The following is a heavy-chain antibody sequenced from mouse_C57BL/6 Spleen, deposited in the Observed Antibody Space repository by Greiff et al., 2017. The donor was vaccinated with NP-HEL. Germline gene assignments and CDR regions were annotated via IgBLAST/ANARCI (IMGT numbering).Heavy chain of an antibody. Sequence: EVKVEESGPGLVKPSQSLSLTCSVTGYSITSGYYWNWIRQFPGNKLEWMGYISYDGSNNYNPSLTNRISITRDTTKKQFFLKLKSVTTEDTASDYCARLLFTTGGASDWYFDVWGTGTTVTVSS. J-gene: IGHJ1*03. V-gene: IGHV3-6*01. CDR2: ISYDGSN. CDR3: ARLLFTTGGASDWYFDV. D-gene: IGHD1-1*01. CDR1: GYSITSGYY.